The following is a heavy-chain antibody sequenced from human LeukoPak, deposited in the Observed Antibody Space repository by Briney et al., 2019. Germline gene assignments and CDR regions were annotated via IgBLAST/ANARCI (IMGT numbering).Heavy chain of an antibody. D-gene: IGHD3-22*01. CDR1: GFTFSSYS. Sequence: GSLRLSCAASGFTFSSYSMNWVRQAPGKGLEWVSSISSSSSYIYYADSVKGRFTISRDNAKNSLYLQMNSLRAEDTAVYYCARDRSDSSGYPFDYWGQGTLVTVSS. V-gene: IGHV3-21*01. CDR3: ARDRSDSSGYPFDY. J-gene: IGHJ4*02. CDR2: ISSSSSYI.